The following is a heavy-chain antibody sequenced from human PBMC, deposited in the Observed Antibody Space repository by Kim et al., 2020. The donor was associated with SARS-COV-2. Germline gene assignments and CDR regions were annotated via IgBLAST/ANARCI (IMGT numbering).Heavy chain of an antibody. J-gene: IGHJ4*02. V-gene: IGHV4-31*02. CDR3: ATCGRSYGNSFDY. D-gene: IGHD5-18*01. Sequence: YRPSLEMRVTISVDTSKNQFSLGLSSVTAADTAIYYCATCGRSYGNSFDYWGQGALVTVSS.